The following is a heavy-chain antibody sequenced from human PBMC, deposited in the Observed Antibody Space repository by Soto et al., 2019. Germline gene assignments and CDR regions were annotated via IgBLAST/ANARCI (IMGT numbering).Heavy chain of an antibody. CDR3: AKGGKRITIFGVVIFDY. D-gene: IGHD3-3*01. V-gene: IGHV3-23*01. Sequence: PGGSLRLSCAASGFTFSSYAMSWVRQAPGKGLEWVSAISGSGGSTYYADSVKGRFTISRDNSKNTLYLQMNSLRAEDTAVYYCAKGGKRITIFGVVIFDYWGQGTLVTVSS. J-gene: IGHJ4*02. CDR2: ISGSGGST. CDR1: GFTFSSYA.